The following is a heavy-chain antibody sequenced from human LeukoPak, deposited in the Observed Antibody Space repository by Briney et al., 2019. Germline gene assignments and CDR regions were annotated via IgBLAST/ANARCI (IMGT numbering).Heavy chain of an antibody. Sequence: SETLSLTCTVSGGSISSYYWSWIRQPPGKGLEWIGYIYYSGGTNYNPSLKSRVTISVDTSKNQFSLRLSSVTAADTAVYYCARLGFSNSGSYLAPSDYWGQGTLVTVSS. CDR3: ARLGFSNSGSYLAPSDY. CDR1: GGSISSYY. J-gene: IGHJ4*02. V-gene: IGHV4-59*08. D-gene: IGHD1-26*01. CDR2: IYYSGGT.